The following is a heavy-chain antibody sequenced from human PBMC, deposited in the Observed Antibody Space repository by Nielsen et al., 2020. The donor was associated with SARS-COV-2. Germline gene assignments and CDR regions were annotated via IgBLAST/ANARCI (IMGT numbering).Heavy chain of an antibody. V-gene: IGHV3-64D*09. CDR1: GFTFSSYA. J-gene: IGHJ4*02. CDR3: VKGGGVPAAPVFDY. D-gene: IGHD2-2*01. CDR2: ISSNGGST. Sequence: GGSLRLSCSASGFTFSSYAMHWVRQAPGKGLEYVSAISSNGGSTYYADSVKGRFTTSRDNSKNTLYLQMSSLRAEDTAVYYCVKGGGVPAAPVFDYWGQGTLVTVSS.